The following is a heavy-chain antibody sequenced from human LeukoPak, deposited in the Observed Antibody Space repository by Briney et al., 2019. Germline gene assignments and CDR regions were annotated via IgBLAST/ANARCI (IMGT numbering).Heavy chain of an antibody. J-gene: IGHJ4*02. CDR2: INPNSGGT. D-gene: IGHD5-18*01. Sequence: ASVKVSCKASGYTFTGYYMHWVRQAPGQGLEWMGWINPNSGGTNYAQKFQGRVTMTRDTSISTAYMELSSLRSDDTAVYYCARAWIQLWTNGLDYWDQGTLVTVSS. CDR3: ARAWIQLWTNGLDY. CDR1: GYTFTGYY. V-gene: IGHV1-2*02.